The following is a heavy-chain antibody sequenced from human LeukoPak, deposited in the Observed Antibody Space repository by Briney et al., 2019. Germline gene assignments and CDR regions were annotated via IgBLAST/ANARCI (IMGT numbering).Heavy chain of an antibody. CDR3: ARGGYSSSWFSWGLYYFDY. J-gene: IGHJ4*02. CDR2: MNPNSGNT. Sequence: GASVKVSCKASGYTLTSYDINWVRQATGQGLEWMGWMNPNSGNTDYAQKFQGRVTITRNTSISTAYMELGSLSSEDTAVYYCARGGYSSSWFSWGLYYFDYWGQGTLVTVSS. V-gene: IGHV1-8*03. D-gene: IGHD6-13*01. CDR1: GYTLTSYD.